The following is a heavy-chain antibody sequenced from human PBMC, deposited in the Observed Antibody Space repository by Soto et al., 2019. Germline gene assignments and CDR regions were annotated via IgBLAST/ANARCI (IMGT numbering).Heavy chain of an antibody. V-gene: IGHV4-4*02. CDR1: GGSITTNNW. Sequence: SEKLLHTYTFLGGSITTNNWWSWVRQPPGKGLEWIGEIYHSGSTNYNPSLKSRVTISVDKSKNQFSLKLSSVTAADTAVYYCAKCITALGPIDYWGQG. D-gene: IGHD6-6*01. CDR3: AKCITALGPIDY. J-gene: IGHJ4*02. CDR2: IYHSGST.